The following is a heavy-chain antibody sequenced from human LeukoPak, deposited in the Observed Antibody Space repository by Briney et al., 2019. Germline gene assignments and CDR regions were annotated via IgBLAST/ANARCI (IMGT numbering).Heavy chain of an antibody. CDR1: GGSFSGYS. CDR2: FDRSGST. V-gene: IGHV4-34*01. D-gene: IGHD1-1*01. J-gene: IGHJ4*02. CDR3: ARGSATGLAY. Sequence: PSETLSLTCAVYGGSFSGYSWTWIRQPPGKGLEWIREFDRSGSTNCNPALRSRLTISVDTSKNQFSLKLSSVTAADTAVYYCARGSATGLAYWGRGNLVTVSS.